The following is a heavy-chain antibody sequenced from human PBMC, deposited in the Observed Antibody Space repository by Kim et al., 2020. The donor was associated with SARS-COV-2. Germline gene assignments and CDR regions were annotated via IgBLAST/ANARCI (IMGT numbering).Heavy chain of an antibody. CDR2: ISGSGGST. CDR3: AKDRSMGDGYNPFDY. Sequence: GGSLRLSCAASGFTFSSYAMSWVRQAPGKGLEWVSAISGSGGSTYYADSVKGRFTISRDNSKNTLYLQMNSLRAEDTAVYYCAKDRSMGDGYNPFDYWGQGTLVTVSS. V-gene: IGHV3-23*01. CDR1: GFTFSSYA. D-gene: IGHD5-12*01. J-gene: IGHJ4*02.